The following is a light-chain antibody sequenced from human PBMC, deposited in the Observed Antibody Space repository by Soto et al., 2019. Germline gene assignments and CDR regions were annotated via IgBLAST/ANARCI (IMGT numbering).Light chain of an antibody. CDR1: QSVGSD. Sequence: EPVMTQSPATLSVSAGDRATLSCRASQSVGSDLAWYQQKPGQAPRLLIYGASTRATGIQARFSGSASGTEFTITISGLQSEDFAVYYCQQYKNWPPITVGQGKRR. J-gene: IGKJ5*01. V-gene: IGKV3-15*01. CDR2: GAS. CDR3: QQYKNWPPIT.